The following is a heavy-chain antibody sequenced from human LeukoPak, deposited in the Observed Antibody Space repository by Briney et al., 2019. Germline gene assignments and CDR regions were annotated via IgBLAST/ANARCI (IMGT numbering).Heavy chain of an antibody. CDR2: INAGNGNT. V-gene: IGHV1-3*01. D-gene: IGHD1-26*01. J-gene: IGHJ4*02. CDR1: GYTFTSYA. Sequence: GASVKVSCKASGYTFTSYAMHWVRQAPGQRLEWMGWINAGNGNTKYSQKFQGRVTMTRDTSTSTVYMELSSLRSEDTAVYYCAAEIIVGATTDTQPGSFDDWGQGTLVTVS. CDR3: AAEIIVGATTDTQPGSFDD.